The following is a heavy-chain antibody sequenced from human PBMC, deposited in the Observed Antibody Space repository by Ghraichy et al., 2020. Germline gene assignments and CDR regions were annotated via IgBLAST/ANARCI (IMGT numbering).Heavy chain of an antibody. V-gene: IGHV3-53*01. Sequence: GSLNISCAASGFTVSSNYMSWVRQAPGKGLEWVSVIYSGGSTYYADSVKGRFTISRDNSKNTLYLQMNSLRAEDTAVYYCARAKGSIGSAFDIWGQGTMVTVSS. CDR3: ARAKGSIGSAFDI. CDR2: IYSGGST. J-gene: IGHJ3*02. CDR1: GFTVSSNY. D-gene: IGHD3-10*01.